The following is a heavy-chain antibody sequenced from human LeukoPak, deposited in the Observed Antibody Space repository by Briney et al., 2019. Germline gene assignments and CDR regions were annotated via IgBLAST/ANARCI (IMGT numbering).Heavy chain of an antibody. CDR1: GFTVSSNY. J-gene: IGHJ4*02. D-gene: IGHD6-19*01. CDR3: TTRSSGWYGD. CDR2: IFSGGST. Sequence: PGGSLRLSCAASGFTVSSNYMSWVRQAPGKGLEWVSVIFSGGSTFYADSVKGRFTISRDNSKNALYLQMNSLRDEDTAVYYCTTRSSGWYGDWGQGTLVTVSS. V-gene: IGHV3-53*01.